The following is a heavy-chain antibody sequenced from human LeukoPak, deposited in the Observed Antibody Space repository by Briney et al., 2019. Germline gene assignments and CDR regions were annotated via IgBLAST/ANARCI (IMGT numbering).Heavy chain of an antibody. V-gene: IGHV1-2*02. CDR3: ARWFTITSGDYDILTSSYHRGMDV. D-gene: IGHD3-9*01. Sequence: ASVKVSCKASGYAFTGYNMHWVRQAPGQGLEWMGWINHNSGGTNYAQKFQGRVTMTRDMSISTAYMELSRLTSDDTAVYYCARWFTITSGDYDILTSSYHRGMDVWGQGTTVTVSS. J-gene: IGHJ6*02. CDR1: GYAFTGYN. CDR2: INHNSGGT.